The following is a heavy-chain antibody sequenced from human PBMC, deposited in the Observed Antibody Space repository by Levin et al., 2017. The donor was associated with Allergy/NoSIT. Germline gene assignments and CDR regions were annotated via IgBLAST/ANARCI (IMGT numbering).Heavy chain of an antibody. D-gene: IGHD6-13*01. CDR1: GDSISSSPFC. Sequence: PSETLSLTCSVSGDSISSSPFCWGWVRQPPGKGLEWIGTIYNSGTTYSNPSLKSRVTISVDTSKNQFSLKLSSVTAADTAVYYCARGKGDSNSRVAFDSWGQGTMVTVSS. J-gene: IGHJ3*02. CDR3: ARGKGDSNSRVAFDS. CDR2: IYNSGTT. V-gene: IGHV4-39*07.